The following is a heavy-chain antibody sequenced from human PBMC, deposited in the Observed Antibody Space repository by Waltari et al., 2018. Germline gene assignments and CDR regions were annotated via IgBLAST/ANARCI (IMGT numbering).Heavy chain of an antibody. Sequence: QVQLVQSGAEVKKPGASVKVSCKVSGYTLTELSMHWVRQAPGKGLGWMGGFDPEDGETIDPQKFQGGVTMTEDKSTATAYMELSSLRSEDTAVYYCATAWNDGLPYFDYWGQGTLVTVSS. CDR1: GYTLTELS. CDR3: ATAWNDGLPYFDY. CDR2: FDPEDGET. J-gene: IGHJ4*02. V-gene: IGHV1-24*01. D-gene: IGHD1-1*01.